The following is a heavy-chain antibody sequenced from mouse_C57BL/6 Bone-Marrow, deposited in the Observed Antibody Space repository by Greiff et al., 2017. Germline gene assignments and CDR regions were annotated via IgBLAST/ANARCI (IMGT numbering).Heavy chain of an antibody. D-gene: IGHD1-1*01. Sequence: QVQLQQPGAELVKPGASVKMSCKASGYTFTSYWINWVKQRPGQGLEWIGDIYPGSGRTNYNEKFKSKATLTVDTSSSTAYMQLSSLTSEDTAVYSCASWYGSSYEYFDVWGSGTTVTVSS. J-gene: IGHJ1*01. V-gene: IGHV1-55*01. CDR3: ASWYGSSYEYFDV. CDR1: GYTFTSYW. CDR2: IYPGSGRT.